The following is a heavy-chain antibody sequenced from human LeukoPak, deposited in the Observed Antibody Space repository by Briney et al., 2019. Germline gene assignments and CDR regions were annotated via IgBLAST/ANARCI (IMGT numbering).Heavy chain of an antibody. Sequence: GASVKVSCKASGYTFTGYYMHWVRQAPGQGLEWMGWISAYNGNTNYAQKLQGRVTMTTDTSTSTAYMELRSLRSDDTAVYYCARVPHYYDSSGYYPLRYFDYWGQGTLVTVSS. CDR2: ISAYNGNT. CDR1: GYTFTGYY. V-gene: IGHV1-18*04. CDR3: ARVPHYYDSSGYYPLRYFDY. D-gene: IGHD3-22*01. J-gene: IGHJ4*02.